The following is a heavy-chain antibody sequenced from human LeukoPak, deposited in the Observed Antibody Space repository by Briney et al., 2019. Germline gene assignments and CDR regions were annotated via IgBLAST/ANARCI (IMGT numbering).Heavy chain of an antibody. Sequence: SVKVSCKASGGTFSSYAISWVRQAPGQGLEWMGRIIPILGIANYAQKFQGRVTITAGKSTSTAYMELSSLRSEDTAVYYCARQSFEVAAMAIGPLDYWGQGTLVTVSS. D-gene: IGHD6-25*01. V-gene: IGHV1-69*04. CDR1: GGTFSSYA. CDR3: ARQSFEVAAMAIGPLDY. CDR2: IIPILGIA. J-gene: IGHJ4*02.